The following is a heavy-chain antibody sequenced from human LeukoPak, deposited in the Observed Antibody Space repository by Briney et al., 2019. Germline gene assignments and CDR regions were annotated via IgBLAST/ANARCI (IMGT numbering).Heavy chain of an antibody. CDR3: AKESAWAMVGATSFDY. Sequence: PGGSLRLSCAASGFTFSSYAMSWVRQAPGKGLEWCSSISGNSSSTSYADYVQCRFTISRDNSTNTVYLKMNSVRAAATAVYSSAKESAWAMVGATSFDYWGQGTMVTVSS. D-gene: IGHD1-26*01. V-gene: IGHV3-23*01. J-gene: IGHJ4*02. CDR2: ISGNSSST. CDR1: GFTFSSYA.